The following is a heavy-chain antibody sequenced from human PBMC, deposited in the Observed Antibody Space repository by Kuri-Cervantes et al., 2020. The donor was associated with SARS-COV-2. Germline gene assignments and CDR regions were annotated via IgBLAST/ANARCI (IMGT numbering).Heavy chain of an antibody. CDR2: IYTSGST. D-gene: IGHD2-2*02. V-gene: IGHV4-4*07. Sequence: GSLTLSCIVAGASISSYYRSWIRQPAGEELGWIGRIYTSGSTNYNLSLKGRVTMSVDTSKTQFSLKLSSVTAADTAVYYCARDGYCSSISCYMVYYYYYMDVWGKGTTVTVSS. J-gene: IGHJ6*03. CDR3: ARDGYCSSISCYMVYYYYYMDV. CDR1: GASISSYY.